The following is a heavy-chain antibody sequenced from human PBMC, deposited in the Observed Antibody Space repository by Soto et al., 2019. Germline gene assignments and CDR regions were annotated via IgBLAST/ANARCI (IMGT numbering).Heavy chain of an antibody. Sequence: SETLSLTCAVSGGSGGSFSGYYWSWIRQPPGKGLEWIGEINHSGSTNYNPSLKSRVTISVDTSMNEFSLRLSSVTAADTAAYYCARLNGYCVSTSCHGYYGMDVWGQGTTVTVSS. V-gene: IGHV4-34*01. CDR2: INHSGST. D-gene: IGHD2-2*03. CDR3: ARLNGYCVSTSCHGYYGMDV. J-gene: IGHJ6*02. CDR1: GGSGGSFSGYY.